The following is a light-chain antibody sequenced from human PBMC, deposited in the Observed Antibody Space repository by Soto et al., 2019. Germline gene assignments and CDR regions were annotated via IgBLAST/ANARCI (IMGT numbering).Light chain of an antibody. J-gene: IGKJ4*02. CDR3: QQASSFPLS. V-gene: IGKV1-12*01. CDR1: QDISSD. CDR2: EAS. Sequence: DIQMTQSPSSVSASVGDRVTITCRASQDISSDLAWYQHRPGKGPKFLIYEASTLQNGVPSRFSGSGSGTHFTLTINNLLAEDFATYCCQQASSFPLSCGGGTKVEMK.